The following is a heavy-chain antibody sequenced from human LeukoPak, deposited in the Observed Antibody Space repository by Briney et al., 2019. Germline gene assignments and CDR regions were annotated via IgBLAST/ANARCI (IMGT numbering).Heavy chain of an antibody. CDR3: ARDSSSLSY. Sequence: GGSLRLSCAASGFTFSSYWMHWVRQDPEKGLVWVSRINTDGSSTSYADSVKGRFTVTRDNAKNTLYLQMNSLRAEDTAVYYCARDSSSLSYWGQGTLVTVSS. D-gene: IGHD2-2*01. CDR1: GFTFSSYW. CDR2: INTDGSST. V-gene: IGHV3-74*01. J-gene: IGHJ4*02.